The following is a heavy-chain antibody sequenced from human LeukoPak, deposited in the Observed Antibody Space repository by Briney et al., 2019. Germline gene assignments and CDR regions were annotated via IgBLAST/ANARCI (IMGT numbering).Heavy chain of an antibody. V-gene: IGHV1-2*02. J-gene: IGHJ3*02. D-gene: IGHD3-10*01. CDR2: INPNSGGT. CDR3: ARNYYGSGSVDGAFDI. CDR1: GYTFTGYY. Sequence: GASVKVSCKASGYTFTGYYMHWVRQAPGQGLEWMGWINPNSGGTNYAQKFQGRVTMTRDTSISTAYMELSRLRSDDTAVYYCARNYYGSGSVDGAFDIWGQGTMVTVSS.